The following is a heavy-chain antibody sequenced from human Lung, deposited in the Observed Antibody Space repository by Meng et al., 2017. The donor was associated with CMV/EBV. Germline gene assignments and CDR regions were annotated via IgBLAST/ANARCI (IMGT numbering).Heavy chain of an antibody. D-gene: IGHD3-16*01. J-gene: IGHJ2*01. Sequence: GEXXTISCSGSGFIVNSNDMTWVRQAPGKGPEWVSGIFGGGKTYYADSVQGRFTISRDNSKNTLYLQMNALTAEDSALYYCASFKHQLVGGIYWYLDLWGPGTLVTVSS. V-gene: IGHV3-66*02. CDR3: ASFKHQLVGGIYWYLDL. CDR1: GFIVNSND. CDR2: IFGGGKT.